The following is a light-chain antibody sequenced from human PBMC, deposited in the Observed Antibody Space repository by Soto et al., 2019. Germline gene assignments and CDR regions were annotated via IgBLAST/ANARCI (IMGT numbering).Light chain of an antibody. CDR2: AAS. J-gene: IGKJ4*01. CDR1: QGISSY. CDR3: QQAHSLPLT. V-gene: IGKV1-12*01. Sequence: DPQMTQSPSSVSASVGDRVTITCRASQGISSYLGWYQQKPGRAPKLLIYAASSLHRGVPSRFSGGGSGTDFTLTINSLQPEDFATYYCQQAHSLPLTFGGGTKVEIK.